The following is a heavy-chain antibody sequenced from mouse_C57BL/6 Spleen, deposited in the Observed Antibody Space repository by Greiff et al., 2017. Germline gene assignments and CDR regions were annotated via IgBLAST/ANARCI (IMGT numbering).Heavy chain of an antibody. J-gene: IGHJ3*01. CDR1: GYTFTSYW. D-gene: IGHD2-4*01. V-gene: IGHV1-69*01. Sequence: VKLQQPGAELVMPGASVKLSCKASGYTFTSYWMHWVKQRPGQGLEWIGEIDPSDSYTNYNQKFKGKSTLTVDKSSSTAYMQLSSLTSEDSAVYYCARSPYDYPAWFAYWGQGTLVTVSA. CDR3: ARSPYDYPAWFAY. CDR2: IDPSDSYT.